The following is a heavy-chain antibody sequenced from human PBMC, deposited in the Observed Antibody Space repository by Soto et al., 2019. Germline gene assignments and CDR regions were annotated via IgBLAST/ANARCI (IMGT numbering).Heavy chain of an antibody. J-gene: IGHJ2*01. V-gene: IGHV3-23*01. CDR2: ISGSGGST. CDR1: GFTLSSYA. CDR3: AKDASSGITSFDL. D-gene: IGHD3-3*01. Sequence: PGGSLRLSGAASGFTLSSYAMSWDRQAPGKGLEWVSAISGSGGSTYYADSVKGRFTISRDNSKNTLYLQMNSLRAEDTALYYCAKDASSGITSFDLWGRGTLVTVSS.